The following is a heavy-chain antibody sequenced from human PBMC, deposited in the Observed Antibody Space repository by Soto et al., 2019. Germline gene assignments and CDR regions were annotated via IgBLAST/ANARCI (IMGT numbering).Heavy chain of an antibody. V-gene: IGHV1-69*13. D-gene: IGHD3-10*01. CDR3: ARDFVRGVIITKYNWFDP. J-gene: IGHJ5*02. CDR2: IIPIFGTA. CDR1: GGTFSSYA. Sequence: GASVKVSCKASGGTFSSYAISWVRQAPGQGLEWMGGIIPIFGTANYAQKFQGRVTITADESTSTAYMELSSLRSEDTAVYYCARDFVRGVIITKYNWFDPWGQGTLVTVSS.